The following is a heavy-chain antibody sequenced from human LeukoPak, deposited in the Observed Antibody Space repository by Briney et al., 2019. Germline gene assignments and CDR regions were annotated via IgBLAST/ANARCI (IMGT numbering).Heavy chain of an antibody. J-gene: IGHJ4*02. Sequence: TSETLSLTCTVSGGSISSGHYYWGWIRQPPGRGLEWIANVYYSETYSGTSYYSPSLKSRVTISVSPSHNHFALSLSSVTAADTAAYYCTRRREGSAYRDYWGQGTLVTVSS. CDR3: TRRREGSAYRDY. V-gene: IGHV4-39*02. D-gene: IGHD1-26*01. CDR2: VYYSETYSGTS. CDR1: GGSISSGHYY.